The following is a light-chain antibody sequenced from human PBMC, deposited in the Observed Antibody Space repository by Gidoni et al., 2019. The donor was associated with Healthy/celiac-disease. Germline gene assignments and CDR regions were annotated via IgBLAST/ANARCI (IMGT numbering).Light chain of an antibody. CDR2: AAS. J-gene: IGKJ1*01. V-gene: IGKV1-39*01. CDR3: QQSYSALWT. CDR1: QSISSD. Sequence: DTQMTQSPSSLSASVGDRVTITCRASQSISSDFNWYQQKPGKAPKLLIYAASSLQSGVPSRFSGSGSGTDFTLTISSLQPEDFATYYCQQSYSALWTFGQGTKVEIK.